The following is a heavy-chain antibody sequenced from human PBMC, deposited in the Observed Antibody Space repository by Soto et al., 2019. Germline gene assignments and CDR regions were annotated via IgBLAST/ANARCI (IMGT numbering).Heavy chain of an antibody. D-gene: IGHD4-4*01. CDR3: ARIPSRSSGTTGRSYYYYGIDV. V-gene: IGHV2-70*01. J-gene: IGHJ6*02. Sequence: SGPTLVNPTQTLTLTCTFSGFSLSTSGMCVSWIRQPPGKALEWLALIDWDDDKYYSTSLKTRLTISKDTSKNQVVLTMTNMDPVDTATYYCARIPSRSSGTTGRSYYYYGIDVLGQGTTVTVSS. CDR2: IDWDDDK. CDR1: GFSLSTSGMC.